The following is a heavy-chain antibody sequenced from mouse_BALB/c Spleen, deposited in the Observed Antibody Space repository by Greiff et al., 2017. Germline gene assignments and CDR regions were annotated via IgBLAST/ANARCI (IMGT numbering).Heavy chain of an antibody. CDR1: GFTFTDYY. J-gene: IGHJ3*01. V-gene: IGHV7-3*02. CDR2: IRNKANGYTT. Sequence: EVHLVESGGGLVQPGGSLRLSCATSGFTFTDYYMSWVRQPPGKALEWLGFIRNKANGYTTEYSASVKGRFTISRDNSQSILYLQMNTLRAEDSATYYCARDNAFAYWGQGTLVTVSA. CDR3: ARDNAFAY.